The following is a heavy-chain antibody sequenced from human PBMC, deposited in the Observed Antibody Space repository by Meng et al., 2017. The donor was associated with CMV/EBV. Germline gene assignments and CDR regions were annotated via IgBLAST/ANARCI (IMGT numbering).Heavy chain of an antibody. V-gene: IGHV4-34*01. CDR1: GGSFSGYY. Sequence: QVQLQQGGAGLLKPSETLSLTCAVYGGSFSGYYWSWIRQPPGKGLEWIGEINHSGSTNYNPSLKSRVTISVDTSKNQFSLKLSSVTAADTAVYYCARGRGEDTAMVPFDYWGQGTLVTVSS. J-gene: IGHJ4*02. CDR3: ARGRGEDTAMVPFDY. D-gene: IGHD5-18*01. CDR2: INHSGST.